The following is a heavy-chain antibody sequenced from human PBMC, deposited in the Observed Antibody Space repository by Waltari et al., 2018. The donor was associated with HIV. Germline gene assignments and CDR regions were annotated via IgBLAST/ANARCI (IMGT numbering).Heavy chain of an antibody. CDR1: GDPITGYY. CDR2: IYYSGST. Sequence: QVQLQESGPGLVKPSETLSLTCTVSGDPITGYYWSWVRQPPGKGLEWIGHIYYSGSTTYNHSLKSRVTISVDTSKNQLSLKLSSVTAADTAVFYCARHYNFWSGYYGALEYWGQGALVTVSS. CDR3: ARHYNFWSGYYGALEY. J-gene: IGHJ4*02. D-gene: IGHD3-3*01. V-gene: IGHV4-59*01.